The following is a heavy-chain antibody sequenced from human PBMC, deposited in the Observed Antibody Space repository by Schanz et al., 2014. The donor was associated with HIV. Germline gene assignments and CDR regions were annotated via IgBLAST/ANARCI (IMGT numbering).Heavy chain of an antibody. Sequence: QVQLVQSGAEVKKPGASVKVSCKASGYTFTSYDINWVRQATGQGLEWMGWMNPNSGNTGYAQKFQGRVTMTRNTSISTAYMELSSLRSEDTAVYYCARRGLVGATLYYYYYGMDAWGQGTTVTVSS. D-gene: IGHD1-26*01. CDR2: MNPNSGNT. CDR1: GYTFTSYD. CDR3: ARRGLVGATLYYYYYGMDA. J-gene: IGHJ6*02. V-gene: IGHV1-8*01.